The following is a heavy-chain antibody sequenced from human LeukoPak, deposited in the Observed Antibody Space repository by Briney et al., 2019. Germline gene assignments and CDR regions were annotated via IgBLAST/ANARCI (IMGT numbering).Heavy chain of an antibody. CDR3: ARSADFWSGLDF. V-gene: IGHV3-9*03. CDR1: GFHFDAYA. J-gene: IGHJ4*02. Sequence: GRSLRLSCAASGFHFDAYAMHWVRQAPGKGLDWVSGISWNSGKMAYADSVKGRFTISRDSAENPLYLQMTSLRPEDMALYYCARSADFWSGLDFWGQGTLVTVSS. CDR2: ISWNSGKM. D-gene: IGHD3-3*01.